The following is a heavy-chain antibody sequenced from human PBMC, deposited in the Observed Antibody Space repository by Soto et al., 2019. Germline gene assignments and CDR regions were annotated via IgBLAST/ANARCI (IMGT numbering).Heavy chain of an antibody. D-gene: IGHD1-26*01. V-gene: IGHV1-8*01. Sequence: GASVKVSCKASGYTFTSYDINWVRQSTGQGLEWMGWMNPNSGNTGYAQKFQGRVTMTRNTSISTAYVELSSLRSEDTAVYYCARSGSYYFPYYYYYCGMDVWGQGTTVTVSS. CDR1: GYTFTSYD. CDR3: ARSGSYYFPYYYYYCGMDV. J-gene: IGHJ6*02. CDR2: MNPNSGNT.